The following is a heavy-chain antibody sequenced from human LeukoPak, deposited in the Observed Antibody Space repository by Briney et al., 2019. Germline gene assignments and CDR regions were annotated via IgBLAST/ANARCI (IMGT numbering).Heavy chain of an antibody. D-gene: IGHD3-16*01. CDR3: ARLWGDLPRPFDY. V-gene: IGHV4-59*01. Sequence: PSETLSLTCTVSGDSISSYYWSWIRQPPGKGLEWIGNIYYSGSTNYNPSLKSRVTISVDTSKNQFSLKLSSVTAADTAVYYCARLWGDLPRPFDYWGQGTLVIVSS. CDR1: GDSISSYY. J-gene: IGHJ4*02. CDR2: IYYSGST.